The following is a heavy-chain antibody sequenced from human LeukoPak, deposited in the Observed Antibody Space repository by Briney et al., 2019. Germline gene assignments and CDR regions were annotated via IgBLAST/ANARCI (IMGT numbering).Heavy chain of an antibody. CDR3: AKDMASSFGVLGMDV. Sequence: SGGSLRLSCAASGFTFSSYGMHWVRQAPGKGLEWVAVISYDGSNKYYADPVKGRFTISRDNSKNTLYLQMNSLRAEDTAVYYCAKDMASSFGVLGMDVWGQGTTVTVSS. J-gene: IGHJ6*02. V-gene: IGHV3-30*18. CDR1: GFTFSSYG. CDR2: ISYDGSNK. D-gene: IGHD3-10*01.